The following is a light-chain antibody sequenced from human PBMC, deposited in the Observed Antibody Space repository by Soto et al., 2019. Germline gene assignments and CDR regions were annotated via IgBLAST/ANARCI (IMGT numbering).Light chain of an antibody. CDR1: SSNIGAGHE. CDR3: QSSDSRMRASSV. Sequence: QAVVTQPPSVSGAPGQRVTISCTGSSSNIGAGHEVHWYQHLPGKAPKLLIHGNTNRPSGVPDRFSGSKSGTSASLAITGLQAEDDADYYCQSSDSRMRASSVFGGGTKLTVL. V-gene: IGLV1-40*01. J-gene: IGLJ2*01. CDR2: GNT.